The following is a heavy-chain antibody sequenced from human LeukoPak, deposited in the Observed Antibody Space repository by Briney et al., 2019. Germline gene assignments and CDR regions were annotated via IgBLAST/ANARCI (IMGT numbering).Heavy chain of an antibody. D-gene: IGHD6-6*01. V-gene: IGHV3-11*04. Sequence: GGSLRLSCVASGFNFSGHYMTWIRQAPGKGLEWVSYISGSGERTYYGDSGKGRFTISRDNAKNSLYLQMNSLRAEDTAVYYCARAVSRSESSSSYYYYMDVWGKGTTVTVSS. CDR2: ISGSGERT. CDR3: ARAVSRSESSSSYYYYMDV. J-gene: IGHJ6*03. CDR1: GFNFSGHY.